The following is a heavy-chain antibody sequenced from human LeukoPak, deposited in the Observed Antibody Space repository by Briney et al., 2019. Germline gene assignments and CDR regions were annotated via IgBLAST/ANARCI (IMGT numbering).Heavy chain of an antibody. J-gene: IGHJ4*02. Sequence: GGSLRLSCAASGFTFDDYGMSWVRQAPGKGLEWVSGINWNGGSTGYADSVKGRFTISRDNAKNSLYLQMNSLRAEDTALYYCARDQWFGEPIGPYYFGYWGQGTLVTVSS. V-gene: IGHV3-20*04. CDR2: INWNGGST. CDR1: GFTFDDYG. D-gene: IGHD3-10*01. CDR3: ARDQWFGEPIGPYYFGY.